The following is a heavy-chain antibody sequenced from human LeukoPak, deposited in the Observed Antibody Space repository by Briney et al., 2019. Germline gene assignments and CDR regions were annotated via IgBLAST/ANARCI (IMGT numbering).Heavy chain of an antibody. CDR1: GFTFSNYG. J-gene: IGHJ4*02. Sequence: GSLRLSCAASGFTFSNYGMSWVRQAPGGGLEWVSLISDSTWYADSVKGRFTISRDVSQNTLYLQMNSLRAEDTAVYYCAKDRRSYGGTSFDSWGQGTLVTVSS. CDR2: ISDST. V-gene: IGHV3-23*01. D-gene: IGHD4-23*01. CDR3: AKDRRSYGGTSFDS.